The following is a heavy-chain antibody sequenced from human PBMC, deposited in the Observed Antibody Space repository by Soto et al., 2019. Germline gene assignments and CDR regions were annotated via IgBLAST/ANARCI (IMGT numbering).Heavy chain of an antibody. Sequence: GEPLKISCKGSGYSFTSYWISWVRQMPGKGLEWMGRIDPSDSYTNYSPSFQGHVTISADKSISTAYLQWSSLKASDTAMYYCARLWEGSSGYYGHYAFDIWGQGTMVTVSS. J-gene: IGHJ3*02. D-gene: IGHD3-22*01. CDR2: IDPSDSYT. CDR1: GYSFTSYW. V-gene: IGHV5-10-1*01. CDR3: ARLWEGSSGYYGHYAFDI.